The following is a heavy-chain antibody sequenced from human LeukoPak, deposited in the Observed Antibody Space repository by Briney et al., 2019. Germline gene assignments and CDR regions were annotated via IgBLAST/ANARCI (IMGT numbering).Heavy chain of an antibody. CDR3: AREGSMTARPFVSIDY. D-gene: IGHD6-6*01. CDR2: IHPSGSV. CDR1: GGSISSYY. Sequence: SETLSLTCTVSGGSISSYYWSWVRQPAGKGLEWIGRIHPSGSVDYNPSLKSRVTMSVDTSKKQFSLRLSSVTAADTAMYYCAREGSMTARPFVSIDYWGQGTLVTVSS. V-gene: IGHV4-4*07. J-gene: IGHJ4*02.